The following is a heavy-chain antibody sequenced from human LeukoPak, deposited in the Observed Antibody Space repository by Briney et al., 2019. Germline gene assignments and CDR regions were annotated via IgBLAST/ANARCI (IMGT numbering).Heavy chain of an antibody. CDR2: IKQDGSEK. Sequence: GGSLRLSCAASGITFSSYWMSWVRQAPGKGLEWVANIKQDGSEKYYVDSVKGRFTISRDNGKKLLYLQMNSLRVEDTAVYYCASDEQVLPQTDYWGQGTLVTVSS. V-gene: IGHV3-7*01. J-gene: IGHJ4*02. D-gene: IGHD4/OR15-4a*01. CDR3: ASDEQVLPQTDY. CDR1: GITFSSYW.